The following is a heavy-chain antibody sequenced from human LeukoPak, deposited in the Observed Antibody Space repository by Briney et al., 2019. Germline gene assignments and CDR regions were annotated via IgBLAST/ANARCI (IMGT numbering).Heavy chain of an antibody. J-gene: IGHJ6*02. D-gene: IGHD1-26*01. CDR3: AKERWELQGEFYHYYDMDV. CDR2: ISGSGGVT. V-gene: IGHV3-23*01. Sequence: PGGSLRLSCAASGFTFSSNAMSWVRQAPGKGLEWVSSISGSGGVTYYADSVKGRFTISRDNSKNTLYLQMNSLRAEDTAVYYCAKERWELQGEFYHYYDMDVWGQGTTVTVSS. CDR1: GFTFSSNA.